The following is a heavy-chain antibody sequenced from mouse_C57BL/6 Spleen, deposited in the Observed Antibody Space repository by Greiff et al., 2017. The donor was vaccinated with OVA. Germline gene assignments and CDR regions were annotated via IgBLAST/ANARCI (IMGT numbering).Heavy chain of an antibody. Sequence: EVKLMESGGGLVKPGGSLKLSCAASGFTFSSYAMSWVRQTPEKRLEWVATISDGGSYTYYPDNVKGRFTISRDNAKNNLYLQMSHLKSEDTAMYYCARERSSSPFDYWGQGTTLTVSS. J-gene: IGHJ2*01. CDR3: ARERSSSPFDY. V-gene: IGHV5-4*01. CDR2: ISDGGSYT. D-gene: IGHD1-1*01. CDR1: GFTFSSYA.